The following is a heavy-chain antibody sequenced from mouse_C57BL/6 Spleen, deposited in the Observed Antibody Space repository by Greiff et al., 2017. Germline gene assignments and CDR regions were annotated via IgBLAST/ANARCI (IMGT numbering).Heavy chain of an antibody. CDR2: ISDGGSYT. CDR1: GFTFSSYA. D-gene: IGHD2-4*01. V-gene: IGHV5-4*01. J-gene: IGHJ3*01. Sequence: EVKVVESGGGLVKPGGSLKLSCAASGFTFSSYAMSWVRQTPEKRLEWVATISDGGSYTYYPDNVKGRFTISRDNAKNNLYLQMSQLKSEDTAMYYCARDHYDYDGWFAYWGQGTLVTVSA. CDR3: ARDHYDYDGWFAY.